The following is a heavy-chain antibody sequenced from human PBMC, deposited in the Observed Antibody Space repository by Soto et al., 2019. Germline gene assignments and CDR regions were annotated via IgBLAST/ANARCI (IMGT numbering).Heavy chain of an antibody. CDR1: GGSISSGDYY. CDR3: ARGDSPGEFWSGPDYGMDV. V-gene: IGHV4-30-4*01. CDR2: IYYSGST. J-gene: IGHJ6*02. Sequence: SETLSLTCTVSGGSISSGDYYWSWIRQPPGKGLEWIGYIYYSGSTYYNPSLKSRVTISVDTSKNQFSLKLSSVTAADTAVYYCARGDSPGEFWSGPDYGMDVWGQGTTVTVSS. D-gene: IGHD3-3*01.